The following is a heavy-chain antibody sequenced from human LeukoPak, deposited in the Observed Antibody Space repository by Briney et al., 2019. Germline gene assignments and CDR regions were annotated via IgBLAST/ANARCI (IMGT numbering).Heavy chain of an antibody. V-gene: IGHV3-21*01. J-gene: IGHJ3*02. D-gene: IGHD4-23*01. CDR3: ARVISRTTVVTPDAFDI. Sequence: PGGSLRLSCAASGFTFSSYSMNWVRQAPGKGLEWVSSISSSSSYIYYADSVKGRFTISRDNAKNSLYLQMNSLRAEDTAVYYCARVISRTTVVTPDAFDIWGQGTTVTVSS. CDR2: ISSSSSYI. CDR1: GFTFSSYS.